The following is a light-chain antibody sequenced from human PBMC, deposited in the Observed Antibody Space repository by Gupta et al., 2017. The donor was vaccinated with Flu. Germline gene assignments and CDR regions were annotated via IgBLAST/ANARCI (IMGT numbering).Light chain of an antibody. J-gene: IGKJ1*01. Sequence: AIRMTQSPSSFSASTGDRVTITCRASQGISSYLAWYQQKPGKAPKLLIYAASTLQIGVPSSFSGCGSETDFTLTIIDLQSEDFETYYCQQYYSYPLTFGHGTKVEIK. CDR1: QGISSY. CDR3: QQYYSYPLT. CDR2: AAS. V-gene: IGKV1-8*01.